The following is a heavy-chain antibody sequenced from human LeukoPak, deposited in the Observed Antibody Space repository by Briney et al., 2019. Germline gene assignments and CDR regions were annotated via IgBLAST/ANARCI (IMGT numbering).Heavy chain of an antibody. D-gene: IGHD3-3*01. V-gene: IGHV1-18*01. CDR3: ARAYDFWSGYYTGYNPPHDY. J-gene: IGHJ4*02. CDR1: GYTFTSYG. Sequence: GASVKVSCKASGYTFTSYGISWVRQAPGQGLEWMGWISAYNGNTDFAQKFQDKVTMTTDTSTSTAYVELRSLRSDDTAVYYCARAYDFWSGYYTGYNPPHDYWGQGTLVTVSS. CDR2: ISAYNGNT.